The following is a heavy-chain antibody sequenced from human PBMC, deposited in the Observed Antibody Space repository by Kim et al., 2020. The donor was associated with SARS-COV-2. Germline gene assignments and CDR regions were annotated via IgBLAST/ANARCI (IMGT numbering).Heavy chain of an antibody. Sequence: GGSLRLSCAASGFTFSDYWMHWVRQAPGQGLMWVSRISKDGTTTNYADSVKDRFIISRDNARNTLFLQMNSLRVEDTAVYYCATGFIGSGGNSDWGQGTLVTVSS. V-gene: IGHV3-74*01. D-gene: IGHD2-21*02. CDR3: ATGFIGSGGNSD. J-gene: IGHJ4*02. CDR1: GFTFSDYW. CDR2: ISKDGTTT.